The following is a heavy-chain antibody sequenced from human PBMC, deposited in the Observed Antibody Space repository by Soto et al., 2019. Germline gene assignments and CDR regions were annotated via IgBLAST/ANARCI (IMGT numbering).Heavy chain of an antibody. Sequence: GGSLRLSCVASGFTFSNAYMTWVRQAPGKGLEWVGRIKPKTHGGTADYAAPVKDRFIISRDDLKNTVYLQMNSLKIEDAAVYYCTTWDIVVVASFIWGQGTLVTVS. CDR1: GFTFSNAY. V-gene: IGHV3-15*01. CDR2: IKPKTHGGTA. CDR3: TTWDIVVVASFI. D-gene: IGHD2-15*01. J-gene: IGHJ4*02.